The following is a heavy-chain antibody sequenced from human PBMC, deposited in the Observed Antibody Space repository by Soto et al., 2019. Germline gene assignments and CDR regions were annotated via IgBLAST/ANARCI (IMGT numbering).Heavy chain of an antibody. CDR1: GGSFSDYS. J-gene: IGHJ6*02. CDR3: ARGIEGWYQGRYYYGMDV. Sequence: PSETLSLTCAVYGGSFSDYSWTWIRQPPGKALEWIGQINHSGSANYNPSLKSRVTISVATPKNQFSLELASVTAADTAVYYCARGIEGWYQGRYYYGMDVWGQGTTVTVSS. D-gene: IGHD6-19*01. CDR2: INHSGSA. V-gene: IGHV4-34*01.